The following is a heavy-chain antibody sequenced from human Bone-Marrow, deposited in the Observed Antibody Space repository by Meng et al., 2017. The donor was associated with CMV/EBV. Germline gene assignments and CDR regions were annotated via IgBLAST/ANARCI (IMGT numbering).Heavy chain of an antibody. CDR3: ARGTETLWRTRGAFDI. J-gene: IGHJ3*02. CDR1: GFTFSSYA. Sequence: GGSLRLSCAASGFTFSSYAMHWVRQAPGKGLEWVAVISYDGSNKYYADSVKGRFTISRDNSKNTLYLQMNSLRAEDTAVYYCARGTETLWRTRGAFDIWGQGTMVTGSS. CDR2: ISYDGSNK. D-gene: IGHD3-10*01. V-gene: IGHV3-30-3*01.